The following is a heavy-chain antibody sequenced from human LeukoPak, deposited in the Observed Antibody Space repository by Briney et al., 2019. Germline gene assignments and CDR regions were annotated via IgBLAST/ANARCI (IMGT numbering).Heavy chain of an antibody. J-gene: IGHJ4*02. V-gene: IGHV3-74*01. CDR1: GFTFNNYW. CDR3: AKRADYDDYHFDY. D-gene: IGHD4-17*01. CDR2: INNDGSST. Sequence: GGSLRLSCAASGFTFNNYWMHWVRQAPGKGLVWASRINNDGSSTSYADSVKGRFTISRDNAKNTLYLQMNSLRAEDTAVYYCAKRADYDDYHFDYWGQGTLVTVSS.